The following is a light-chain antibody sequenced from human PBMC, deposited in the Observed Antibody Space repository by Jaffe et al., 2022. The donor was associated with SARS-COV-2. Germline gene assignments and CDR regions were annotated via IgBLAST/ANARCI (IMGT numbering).Light chain of an antibody. CDR2: WAS. Sequence: DIVMTQSPDSLAVSLGERATINCKSSQSVLYSSNNKNYLAWYQQKPGQPPKLLIYWASTRESGVPDRFSGSGSGTDFTLTISSLQAEDVAVYYCQQYFITPLTFGQGTQLEI. J-gene: IGKJ5*01. V-gene: IGKV4-1*01. CDR3: QQYFITPLT. CDR1: QSVLYSSNNKNY.